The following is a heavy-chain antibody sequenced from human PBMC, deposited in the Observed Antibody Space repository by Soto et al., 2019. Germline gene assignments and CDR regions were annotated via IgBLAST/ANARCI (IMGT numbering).Heavy chain of an antibody. CDR1: GFTFSNAW. CDR3: TFGGIAVAGDYYYYYGMDV. D-gene: IGHD6-19*01. V-gene: IGHV3-15*07. Sequence: GGSLRLSCAASGFTFSNAWMNWVRQAPGKGLEWVGRIKSKTDGGTTDYAAPVKGRFTISRDDSKNTLYLQMNSVKTEDTAVYYCTFGGIAVAGDYYYYYGMDVWGQGTTVTVSS. J-gene: IGHJ6*02. CDR2: IKSKTDGGTT.